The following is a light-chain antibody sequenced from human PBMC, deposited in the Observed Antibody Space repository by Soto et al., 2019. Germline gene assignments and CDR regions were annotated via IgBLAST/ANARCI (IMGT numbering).Light chain of an antibody. J-gene: IGLJ3*02. Sequence: QSVLTQPPLASGTPGQRVTISCSGSSSNIGSNYVYWYQQVPGTAPKLLIYRNNQRPSGVPDRFSGSKSGTSASLAISGLRSEDEADYYCASWDDSLWGVFGGGTKLTVL. CDR1: SSNIGSNY. V-gene: IGLV1-47*01. CDR3: ASWDDSLWGV. CDR2: RNN.